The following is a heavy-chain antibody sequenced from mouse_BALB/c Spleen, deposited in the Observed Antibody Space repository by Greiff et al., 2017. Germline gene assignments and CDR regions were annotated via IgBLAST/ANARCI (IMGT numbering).Heavy chain of an antibody. J-gene: IGHJ4*01. D-gene: IGHD2-14*01. CDR2: IWAGGST. V-gene: IGHV2-9*02. Sequence: QVQLQQSGPGLVAPSQSLSITCTVSGFSLTSYGVHWVRQPPGKGLEWLGVIWAGGSTNYNSALMSRLSISKDNSKSQVFLKMNSLQTDDTAMYYCARSDYRYDDDYYAMDYWGQGTSVTVSS. CDR3: ARSDYRYDDDYYAMDY. CDR1: GFSLTSYG.